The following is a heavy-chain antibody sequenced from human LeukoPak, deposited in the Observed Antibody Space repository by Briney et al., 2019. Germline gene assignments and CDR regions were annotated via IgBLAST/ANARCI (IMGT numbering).Heavy chain of an antibody. J-gene: IGHJ4*02. CDR3: AKDRGGYGDWGFDY. V-gene: IGHV3-23*01. CDR1: GFTFDDYA. Sequence: GRSLRLSCAASGFTFDDYAMHWVRQAPGKGLEWVSAISASGGSAYYADSVKGRFTISRDNSKNTLYLQMNSLRAEDTAVYYCAKDRGGYGDWGFDYWGQGTLVTVSS. D-gene: IGHD3-10*01. CDR2: ISASGGSA.